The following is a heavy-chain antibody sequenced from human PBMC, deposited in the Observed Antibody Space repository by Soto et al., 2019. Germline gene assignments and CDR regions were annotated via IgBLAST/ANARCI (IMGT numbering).Heavy chain of an antibody. V-gene: IGHV4-39*01. CDR3: ARHGPHYYDSSTLDY. J-gene: IGHJ4*02. Sequence: QLQLQESGPGLVKPSETLSLTCTVSGGSISSSSYYWGWIRQPPGKGLEWIGSIYYSGSTYYNPSLKSRVTISVDTSKNQFSLKLSSVTAADTAVYYFARHGPHYYDSSTLDYWGQGTLVTVSS. D-gene: IGHD3-22*01. CDR1: GGSISSSSYY. CDR2: IYYSGST.